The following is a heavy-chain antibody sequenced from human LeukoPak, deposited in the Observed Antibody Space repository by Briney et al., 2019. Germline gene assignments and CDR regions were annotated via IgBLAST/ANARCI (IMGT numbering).Heavy chain of an antibody. D-gene: IGHD1-26*01. J-gene: IGHJ3*02. Sequence: GGSLRLSCAASGFIFSNYAMTWVRQAPGKGLEWISTIGGIGGGTFYAASVEGRFTISRDNSKLYLQMNSLRAEDTAVYYCARGNSGSYLRSAFDIWGQGTMVTVSS. CDR2: IGGIGGGT. CDR1: GFIFSNYA. CDR3: ARGNSGSYLRSAFDI. V-gene: IGHV3-23*01.